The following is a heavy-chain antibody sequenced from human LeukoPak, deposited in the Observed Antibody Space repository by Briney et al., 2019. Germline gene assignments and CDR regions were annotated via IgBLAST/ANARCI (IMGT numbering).Heavy chain of an antibody. V-gene: IGHV3-66*02. CDR3: ARLYGDYGTYYYYSGMDV. Sequence: PGGSLRLSRAASGFTVSSNYMSWVRQAPGKGLEWVSVIYSGGSTYYADSVKGRFTISRDNSKNTLYLQMNSLRAEDTAVYYCARLYGDYGTYYYYSGMDVWGQGTTVTVSS. CDR2: IYSGGST. J-gene: IGHJ6*02. CDR1: GFTVSSNY. D-gene: IGHD4-17*01.